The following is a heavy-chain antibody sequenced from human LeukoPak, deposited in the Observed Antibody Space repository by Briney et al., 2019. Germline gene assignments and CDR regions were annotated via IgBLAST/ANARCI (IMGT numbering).Heavy chain of an antibody. D-gene: IGHD6-13*01. CDR3: AKGYSSSWPNFYFDY. CDR1: RFTFSSYA. V-gene: IGHV3-23*01. Sequence: GGSLRLSCAASRFTFSSYAMTWVRQAPGKGLEWVSGISGSGGSTYYADSVKGRFTISRDNSKNTLYLQMNSLRAEDTAVYYCAKGYSSSWPNFYFDYWGQGTLVTVSS. CDR2: ISGSGGST. J-gene: IGHJ4*02.